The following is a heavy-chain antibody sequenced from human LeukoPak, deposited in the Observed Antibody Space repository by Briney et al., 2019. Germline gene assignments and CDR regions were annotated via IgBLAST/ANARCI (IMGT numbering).Heavy chain of an antibody. J-gene: IGHJ6*03. CDR1: GGTFSSYA. CDR3: ARGRDIVVVPYYYYYYMDV. Sequence: SVKVSCKVSGGTFSSYAISWVRQAPGQGLEWMGGIIPIFGTANYAQKFQGRVTITADESTSTAYMELSSLRSEDTAVYYCARGRDIVVVPYYYYYYMDVWGKGTTVTVSS. D-gene: IGHD2-2*01. V-gene: IGHV1-69*13. CDR2: IIPIFGTA.